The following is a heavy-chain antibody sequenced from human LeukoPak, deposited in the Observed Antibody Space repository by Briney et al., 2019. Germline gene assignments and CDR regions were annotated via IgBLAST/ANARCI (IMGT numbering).Heavy chain of an antibody. Sequence: SSETLSLTCAVYGGSFSGYYWSWIRQPPGKGLEWIGEINHSGSTNYNPSLKSRVTISVDTSKNQFSLQLNSVTPEDTAVYYCARDLNAYPDYYYYGMDVWGQGTTVTVSS. CDR2: INHSGST. CDR1: GGSFSGYY. V-gene: IGHV4-34*01. CDR3: ARDLNAYPDYYYYGMDV. J-gene: IGHJ6*02. D-gene: IGHD3-16*01.